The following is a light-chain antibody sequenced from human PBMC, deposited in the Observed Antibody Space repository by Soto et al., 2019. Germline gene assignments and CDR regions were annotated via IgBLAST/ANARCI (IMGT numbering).Light chain of an antibody. Sequence: DVLMRQTPLSLSVAPGQPASISCKSSQSLLHITGETFLFWYLQKPGQSPQLLIYEVSTRVSGVPDRFSGSGSGTDFTLEISRVETDDVGIYYCMQSTQLPPTFGQGARLEIK. CDR3: MQSTQLPPT. CDR1: QSLLHITGETF. J-gene: IGKJ5*01. CDR2: EVS. V-gene: IGKV2D-29*02.